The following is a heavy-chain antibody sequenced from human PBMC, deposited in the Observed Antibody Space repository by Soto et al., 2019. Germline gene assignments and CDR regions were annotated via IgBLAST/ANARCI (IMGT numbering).Heavy chain of an antibody. Sequence: QVQLQESGPGLVKPSQTLSLTCTVSCGSISSGDYYWSLIRQPPGKGLEWIGYIYYSGSNYYNPSLQRLLNITVDMYTNQFSLHLSSVTAADTAVYYCARDLHYDILTGPQEAGWFDTWGKGTLVTVSS. J-gene: IGHJ5*02. D-gene: IGHD3-9*01. CDR1: CGSISSGDYY. CDR3: ARDLHYDILTGPQEAGWFDT. V-gene: IGHV4-30-4*01. CDR2: IYYSGSN.